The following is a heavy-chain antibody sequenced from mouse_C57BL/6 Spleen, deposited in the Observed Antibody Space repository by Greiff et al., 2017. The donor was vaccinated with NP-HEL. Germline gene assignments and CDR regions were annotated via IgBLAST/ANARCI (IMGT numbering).Heavy chain of an antibody. D-gene: IGHD1-1*01. CDR1: GFTFSDYY. CDR3: ARGDYYGRPYFDY. Sequence: EVKVEESEGGLVQPGSSMKLSCTASGFTFSDYYMAWVRQVPEKGLEWVANINYDGSSTYYLDSLKSRFIISRDNAKNILYLQMSSLKSEDTATYYCARGDYYGRPYFDYWGQGTTLTVSS. CDR2: INYDGSST. V-gene: IGHV5-16*01. J-gene: IGHJ2*01.